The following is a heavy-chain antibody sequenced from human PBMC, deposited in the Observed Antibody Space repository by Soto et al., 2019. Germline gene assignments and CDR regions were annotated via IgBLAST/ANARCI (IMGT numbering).Heavy chain of an antibody. CDR1: GYTFTSYA. J-gene: IGHJ4*02. V-gene: IGHV1-3*01. CDR2: INAGNGKT. Sequence: QVQVVQSGAEVKKPGASVQVSCKASGYTFTSYAMHWVRQAPGQRLEWMGWINAGNGKTKYSQKFQGRVTVTRDTSATTAYMELSGLRSEDKAVYYCARAGDDCSTTTCYIIDDWGQGTMITVSS. D-gene: IGHD2-2*02. CDR3: ARAGDDCSTTTCYIIDD.